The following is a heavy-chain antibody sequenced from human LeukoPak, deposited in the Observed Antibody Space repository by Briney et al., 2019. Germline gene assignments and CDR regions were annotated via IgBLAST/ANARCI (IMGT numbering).Heavy chain of an antibody. CDR2: ISGSGGST. D-gene: IGHD6-19*01. J-gene: IGHJ4*02. CDR1: GFTISSNA. CDR3: AKLPGVAALSLKWLVMYY. V-gene: IGHV3-23*01. Sequence: GGSLRLSCAASGFTISSNAMSWVRKAPGKGLEWVSAISGSGGSTYYSDSVKGRLTISRDNSKNTLYLQMNSLRAEDTAVYYCAKLPGVAALSLKWLVMYYWGQGTLVTVSS.